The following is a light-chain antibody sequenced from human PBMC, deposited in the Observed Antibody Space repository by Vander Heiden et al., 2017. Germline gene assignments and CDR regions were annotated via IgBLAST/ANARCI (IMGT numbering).Light chain of an antibody. Sequence: DIQMTQSPSTLSASVGDRVTITCRASQSISSWLAWYQQKPGKAPKLLIYDASSLESGVPSRFSGSGSGTEFTLTISSLQPDDFATYYCQQDNSQIYTFGPGTKLEIK. CDR2: DAS. CDR3: QQDNSQIYT. CDR1: QSISSW. V-gene: IGKV1-5*01. J-gene: IGKJ2*01.